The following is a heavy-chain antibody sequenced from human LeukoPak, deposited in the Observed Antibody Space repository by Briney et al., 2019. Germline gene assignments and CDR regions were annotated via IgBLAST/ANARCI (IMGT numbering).Heavy chain of an antibody. CDR2: ISAYNGNT. D-gene: IGHD3-3*01. CDR1: RYTFTSYG. CDR3: ATWDYDFWSGYYLY. V-gene: IGHV1-18*01. Sequence: PSVKLSCEASRYTFTSYGISWVREAPSHEVECLRGISAYNGNTNYAQKLQGRVTMTTDTSTSTAYMELRSLRSDDTAVYYCATWDYDFWSGYYLYWGQGTLVTVSS. J-gene: IGHJ4*02.